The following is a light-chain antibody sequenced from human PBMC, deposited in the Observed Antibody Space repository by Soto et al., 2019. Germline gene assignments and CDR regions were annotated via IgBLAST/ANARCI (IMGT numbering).Light chain of an antibody. CDR1: NSNIGRYS. V-gene: IGLV1-44*01. CDR2: SDD. CDR3: AAWEYNLNGPL. Sequence: QSALTQPPSLAGTPGQRVTISCSGSNSNIGRYSVNWYQHFPGTAPKILIYSDDERPSGVPDRFSGYKSGTSASLAISGLESEYEAEYYCAAWEYNLNGPLFGRGTKLTVL. J-gene: IGLJ3*02.